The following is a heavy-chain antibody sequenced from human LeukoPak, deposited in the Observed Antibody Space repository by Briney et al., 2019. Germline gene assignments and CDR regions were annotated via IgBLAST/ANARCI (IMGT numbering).Heavy chain of an antibody. CDR1: GGSISSYY. V-gene: IGHV4-59*01. CDR3: ARDNGVLALDAFDI. Sequence: SATLSLTCTVSGGSISSYYWSWIRQPPGKGLEWIGYIYYSGSTNYNPSLKSRVTISVDTSKNQFSLKLSSVTAADTAVYYCARDNGVLALDAFDIWGQGTMVTVSS. D-gene: IGHD2-8*01. CDR2: IYYSGST. J-gene: IGHJ3*02.